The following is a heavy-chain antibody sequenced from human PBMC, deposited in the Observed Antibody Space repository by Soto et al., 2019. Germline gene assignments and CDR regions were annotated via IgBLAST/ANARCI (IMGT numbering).Heavy chain of an antibody. V-gene: IGHV3-30-3*01. J-gene: IGHJ6*01. D-gene: IGHD3-3*01. CDR3: ARGPNYDFWLRGQQSSPNYGMDV. CDR2: ISYDGSNK. CDR1: GFTFSSYA. Sequence: PGGSLRLSCAASGFTFSSYAMHWVRQAPGKGLEWVAVISYDGSNKYYADSVKGRFTISRDNSKNTLYLQMNSLRAEDTAVYYCARGPNYDFWLRGQQSSPNYGMDVWGQGTTVTVSS.